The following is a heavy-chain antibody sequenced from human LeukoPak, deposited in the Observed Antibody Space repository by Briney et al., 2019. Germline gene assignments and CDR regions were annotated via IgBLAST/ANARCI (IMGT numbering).Heavy chain of an antibody. V-gene: IGHV3-7*01. CDR1: GFMLSSYW. D-gene: IGHD5-18*01. J-gene: IGHJ4*02. CDR2: IKQDGSEK. Sequence: PGGSLRLSCTASGFMLSSYWMSWVRQAPGKGLEWVANIKQDGSEKYYVDSVKGRFTISRDNAKNSLYLQMNSLRAEDTAVYYCARLNTAMGCNDYWGQGTLVTVSS. CDR3: ARLNTAMGCNDY.